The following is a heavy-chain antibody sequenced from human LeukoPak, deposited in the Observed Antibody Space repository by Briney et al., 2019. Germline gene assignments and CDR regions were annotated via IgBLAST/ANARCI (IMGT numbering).Heavy chain of an antibody. V-gene: IGHV4-34*01. J-gene: IGHJ4*02. CDR3: ASVVVVTAIWSY. CDR2: INHSGSI. Sequence: SETLSLTCGVYGGSFSNYYWTWIRQPPGKGLEWIGEINHSGSINYNPSLKSRVTISVDTSKNQFSLKLSSVTAADMAVYFCASVVVVTAIWSYWGQGTLVTVSS. CDR1: GGSFSNYY. D-gene: IGHD2-21*02.